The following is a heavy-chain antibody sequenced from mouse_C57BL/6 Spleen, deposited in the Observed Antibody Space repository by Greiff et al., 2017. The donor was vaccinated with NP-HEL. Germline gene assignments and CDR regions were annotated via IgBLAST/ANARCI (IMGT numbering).Heavy chain of an antibody. CDR1: GYTFTSYW. V-gene: IGHV1-50*01. J-gene: IGHJ4*01. D-gene: IGHD4-1*01. CDR3: ELGGAMDY. CDR2: IDPSDSYT. Sequence: QVQLQQPGAELVKPGASVKLSCKASGYTFTSYWMQWVNQRPGQGLEWIGEIDPSDSYTNYNQKFKGKATLTVDTSSSTAYMQLSSLTSEDSAVYYCELGGAMDYWGQGTSVTVSS.